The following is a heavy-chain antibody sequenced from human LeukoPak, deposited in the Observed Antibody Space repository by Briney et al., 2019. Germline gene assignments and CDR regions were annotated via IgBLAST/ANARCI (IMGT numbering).Heavy chain of an antibody. V-gene: IGHV3-11*04. CDR3: VREFWYRFDN. D-gene: IGHD6-13*01. CDR2: ISSDGTAN. Sequence: GGSLRLSCAASGFIFSDYYMSWIRQAPGKGLEFVSYISSDGTANYYADSVKGRFTISGDNAQNSVYLEMNNLRAEDTAVYYCVREFWYRFDNWGQGTVVTVSS. CDR1: GFIFSDYY. J-gene: IGHJ4*02.